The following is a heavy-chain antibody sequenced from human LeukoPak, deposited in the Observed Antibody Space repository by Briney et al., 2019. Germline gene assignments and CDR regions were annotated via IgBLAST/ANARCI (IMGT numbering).Heavy chain of an antibody. Sequence: ASVKVSCKASGYTFTAYYMHWVRQAPGQGLEWMGRINPNSGGTNYVQKFQGRVTMTRDTSISTAYMELSRLRSDDTAVYYCARGNPEKSDYWGQGTLVTVSS. CDR1: GYTFTAYY. J-gene: IGHJ4*02. CDR2: INPNSGGT. CDR3: ARGNPEKSDY. V-gene: IGHV1-2*06.